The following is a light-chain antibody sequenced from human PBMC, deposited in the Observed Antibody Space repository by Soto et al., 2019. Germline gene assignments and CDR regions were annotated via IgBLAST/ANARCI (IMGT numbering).Light chain of an antibody. J-gene: IGLJ1*01. Sequence: QAVVTQPPSVSGAPGQRVTISCTGSSSNIGAGYDVHWYQQLPGTVPKLLIYGNSNRPSGVPDRFSGSKSGTSASLAITGLQPEDEADYYCQSYDSSLTGSYVFATGTKVTVL. CDR3: QSYDSSLTGSYV. CDR2: GNS. CDR1: SSNIGAGYD. V-gene: IGLV1-40*01.